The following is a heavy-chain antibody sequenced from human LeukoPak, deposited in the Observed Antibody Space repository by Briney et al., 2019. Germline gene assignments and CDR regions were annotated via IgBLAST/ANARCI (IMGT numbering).Heavy chain of an antibody. CDR3: ASEGHRYSNIDS. V-gene: IGHV4-59*08. Sequence: SETLSLTCGVSGGSISGYYWSWIRQPPGNGLEGIGCISYGGGPDYNPSLKSRVTISLDTSTSNVLLQLRTVTAADTAASYCASEGHRYSNIDSGGRGTLVTVSS. D-gene: IGHD4-11*01. CDR2: ISYGGGP. J-gene: IGHJ4*02. CDR1: GGSISGYY.